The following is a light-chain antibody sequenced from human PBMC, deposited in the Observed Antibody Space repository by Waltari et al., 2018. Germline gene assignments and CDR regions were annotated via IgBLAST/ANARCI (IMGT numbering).Light chain of an antibody. V-gene: IGKV1-5*03. J-gene: IGKJ2*01. CDR3: QQYNTYTYT. CDR2: KAS. CDR1: QNINDW. Sequence: DIQMTQSPSTLSASVGDRVTITCRASQNINDWLAWYQQKPGKAPKVLIYKASNLESGVPSRFSGSGSGTDFTLTISSLQPDDFATYYCQQYNTYTYTFGQVTKLEIK.